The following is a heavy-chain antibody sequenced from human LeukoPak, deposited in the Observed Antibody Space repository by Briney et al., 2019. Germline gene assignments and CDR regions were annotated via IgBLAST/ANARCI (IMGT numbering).Heavy chain of an antibody. V-gene: IGHV3-74*01. Sequence: GGSLRLSCAASGFTFSSHWMHWVRQAPGKGLVWVSRINGDGRTTSSADSVKGRFTISRDNSKNTLYLQMNSLRAEDTAVYYCAKDGYSYGYGYFDYWGQGTLVTVSS. CDR3: AKDGYSYGYGYFDY. J-gene: IGHJ4*02. D-gene: IGHD5-18*01. CDR1: GFTFSSHW. CDR2: INGDGRTT.